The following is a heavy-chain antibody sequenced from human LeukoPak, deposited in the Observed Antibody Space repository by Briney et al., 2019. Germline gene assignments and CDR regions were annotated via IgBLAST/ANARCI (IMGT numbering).Heavy chain of an antibody. CDR3: ARQLVGYYDFWSGKRGAFDI. V-gene: IGHV4-38-2*01. D-gene: IGHD3-3*01. CDR1: GYSISSGYY. Sequence: SETLSLTCAVSGYSISSGYYWGWIRQPPGKGLEWIGSIYHSGSTYYNPSLKGRVTISVDTSKNQFSLKLSSVTAADTAVYYCARQLVGYYDFWSGKRGAFDIWGQGTMVTVSS. CDR2: IYHSGST. J-gene: IGHJ3*02.